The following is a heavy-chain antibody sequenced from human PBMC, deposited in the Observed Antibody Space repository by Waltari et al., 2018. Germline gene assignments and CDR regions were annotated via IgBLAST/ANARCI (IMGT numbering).Heavy chain of an antibody. D-gene: IGHD3-10*01. V-gene: IGHV3-23*01. CDR2: MMVGGGST. CDR3: AKHGSGFSVYFDY. J-gene: IGHJ4*02. Sequence: EVQLLESGGGLVQPGGSLRLSCAASGFTFSSYAMSWVRQAPGRGLVGVLSMMVGGGSTCYAVSGKGGFTISRDNAKNTLYLQMNSLRAEDTAVYYCAKHGSGFSVYFDYWGQGTLVTVSS. CDR1: GFTFSSYA.